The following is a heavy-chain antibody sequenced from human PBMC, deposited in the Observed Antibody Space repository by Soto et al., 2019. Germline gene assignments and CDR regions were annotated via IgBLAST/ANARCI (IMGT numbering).Heavy chain of an antibody. CDR2: IYSGGNT. D-gene: IGHD5-12*01. Sequence: EVQLVETGGGLIQPGGSLRLSCAASGFTVSSNYMTWVRQAPGKGLEWVSVIYSGGNTYYADSVKGRFTISRDNSKSTVYLQMNSLSAEDTAVYYCARSGYSGYDYSHFDYWGQGTLVTVYS. V-gene: IGHV3-53*02. CDR1: GFTVSSNY. J-gene: IGHJ4*02. CDR3: ARSGYSGYDYSHFDY.